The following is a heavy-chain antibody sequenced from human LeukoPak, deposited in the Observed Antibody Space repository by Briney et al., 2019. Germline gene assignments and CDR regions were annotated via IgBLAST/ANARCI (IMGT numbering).Heavy chain of an antibody. J-gene: IGHJ4*02. CDR1: GYTFTSYY. D-gene: IGHD3-3*01. CDR2: IIPIFGTA. CDR3: ARSFYYDFWSGYTFDY. V-gene: IGHV1-69*13. Sequence: EASVKVSCKASGYTFTSYYMHWVRQAPGQGLEWMGGIIPIFGTANYAQKFQGRVTITADESTSTAYMEPSSLRSEDTAVYYCARSFYYDFWSGYTFDYWGQGTLVTVSS.